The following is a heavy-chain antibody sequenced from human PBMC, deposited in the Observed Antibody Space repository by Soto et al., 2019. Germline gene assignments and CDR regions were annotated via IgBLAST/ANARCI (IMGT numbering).Heavy chain of an antibody. CDR1: GFIFGNYM. Sequence: EVQLLESGGGLVQPGESLRLSCAFSGFIFGNYMMTWVRQAPGKGLEWVSTIRDGGESTYYADSVKGRFTISRDNSKNKLYLQMDSLGGEDTAVYYCAPHVHCSGGSCHYDAFDIRGQGTMVTVSS. CDR3: APHVHCSGGSCHYDAFDI. D-gene: IGHD2-15*01. V-gene: IGHV3-23*01. CDR2: IRDGGEST. J-gene: IGHJ3*02.